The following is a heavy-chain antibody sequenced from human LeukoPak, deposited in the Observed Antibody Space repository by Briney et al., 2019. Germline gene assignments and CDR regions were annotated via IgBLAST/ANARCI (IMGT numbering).Heavy chain of an antibody. D-gene: IGHD3-10*01. CDR3: TRQPKSCTPGVFVTGEACWFDS. J-gene: IGHJ5*01. V-gene: IGHV4-39*01. Sequence: NTGGSLRLSCAASGFTFSSYWMSWVRQAPGKGLEWIGSIYYSGSTYYNPSLKSPVTISIDTAKNQFSLKLSSVNAADTAVYYCTRQPKSCTPGVFVTGEACWFDSWGQGTLVTVSS. CDR1: GFTFSSYW. CDR2: IYYSGST.